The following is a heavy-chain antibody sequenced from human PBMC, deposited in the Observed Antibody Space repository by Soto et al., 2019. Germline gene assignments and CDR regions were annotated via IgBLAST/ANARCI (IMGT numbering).Heavy chain of an antibody. CDR2: ISWDGGST. V-gene: IGHV3-43*01. D-gene: IGHD3-10*01. CDR1: GFTFDDYT. CDR3: AKDMVRGKISWFDP. Sequence: GGSLRLSCAASGFTFDDYTMHWVRQAPGKGLEWVSLISWDGGSTYYADSVKGRFTISRDNSKNSPYLQMNSLRTEDTALYYCAKDMVRGKISWFDPWGQGTLVTVSS. J-gene: IGHJ5*02.